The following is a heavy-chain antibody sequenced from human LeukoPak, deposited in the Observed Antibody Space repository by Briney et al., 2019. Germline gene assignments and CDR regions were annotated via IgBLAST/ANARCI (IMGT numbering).Heavy chain of an antibody. Sequence: ASVKVSCKASGYTFTGYYMHWVRQAPGQGLEWMGWINPNSGGTNYAQKFQGRVTMTRDTSISTAYMELSRLRSDDTAVYYCARSRYYYGSGSSKNNWFDPWGQGTLVTVSS. CDR2: INPNSGGT. V-gene: IGHV1-2*02. CDR3: ARSRYYYGSGSSKNNWFDP. J-gene: IGHJ5*02. CDR1: GYTFTGYY. D-gene: IGHD3-10*01.